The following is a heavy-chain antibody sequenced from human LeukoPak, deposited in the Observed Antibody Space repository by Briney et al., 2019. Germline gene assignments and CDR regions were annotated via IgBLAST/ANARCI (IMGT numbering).Heavy chain of an antibody. V-gene: IGHV1-46*01. CDR3: ARSNNYYASSGYYAKTRRDFDY. D-gene: IGHD3-22*01. Sequence: ASVKVSCKTSGYTFTSYYMHWVRQAPGQGLEWMGIINPSGGSTSYAQKFQGRVTMTRATSTGTVYMELSSLRSEDTAVYYCARSNNYYASSGYYAKTRRDFDYWGQGTLVTVSS. CDR2: INPSGGST. CDR1: GYTFTSYY. J-gene: IGHJ4*02.